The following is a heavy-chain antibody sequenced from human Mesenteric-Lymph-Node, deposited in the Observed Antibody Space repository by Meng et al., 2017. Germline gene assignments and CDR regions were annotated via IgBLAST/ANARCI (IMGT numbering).Heavy chain of an antibody. CDR3: ARRRGGSGRDC. V-gene: IGHV4-39*01. D-gene: IGHD3-10*01. CDR1: GGSISSNGYY. Sequence: QLQLTESGPGLVKPWETLSLTCTVSGGSISSNGYYWDWVRQPPGKGLEWIGAIYHSGSTSYNPSLQSRVTMFVDTSKNQFSLMLTSVTATDTAVYYCARRRGGSGRDCWGQGTLVTVSS. CDR2: IYHSGST. J-gene: IGHJ4*02.